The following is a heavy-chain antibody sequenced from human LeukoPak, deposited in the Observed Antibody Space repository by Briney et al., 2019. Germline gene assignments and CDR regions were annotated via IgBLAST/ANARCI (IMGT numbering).Heavy chain of an antibody. CDR3: AREFGS. CDR1: GFIFSSYC. V-gene: IGHV3-48*01. J-gene: IGHJ4*02. Sequence: GGSLRLSFVGSGFIFSSYCMNWVRQAPGKGLEWISYISSSSTTIYYADSVKGRFTISRDNAKNSLYLQMNSLRAEDTAVYYCAREFGSWGQGALVTVSS. CDR2: ISSSSTTI.